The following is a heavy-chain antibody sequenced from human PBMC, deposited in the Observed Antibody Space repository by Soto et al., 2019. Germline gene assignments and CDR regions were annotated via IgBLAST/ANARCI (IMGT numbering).Heavy chain of an antibody. J-gene: IGHJ4*02. Sequence: GASVKVSCKASGYTFTSYAMHWVRQAPGQRLEWMGWINAGNGNTKYSQKFQGRVTITRDTSASTAYMELSSLRSEDTAVYYCARDFPYCSGGSCYSYQDYWGQGTLVTVSS. V-gene: IGHV1-3*01. D-gene: IGHD2-15*01. CDR1: GYTFTSYA. CDR2: INAGNGNT. CDR3: ARDFPYCSGGSCYSYQDY.